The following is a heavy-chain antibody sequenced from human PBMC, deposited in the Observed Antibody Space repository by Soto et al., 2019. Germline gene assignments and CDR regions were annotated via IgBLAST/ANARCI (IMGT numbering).Heavy chain of an antibody. CDR3: ARGHWVVTDEFDP. V-gene: IGHV3-7*05. CDR1: GFTFSSYW. CDR2: IKQDGSEK. D-gene: IGHD2-21*02. J-gene: IGHJ5*02. Sequence: GGSLRLSCAASGFTFSSYWMSWVHQAPGKGLEWVANIKQDGSEKYYVDSVKGRFTISRDNAKNSLYLQMNSLRAEDTAVYYCARGHWVVTDEFDPWGQGTLVTVSS.